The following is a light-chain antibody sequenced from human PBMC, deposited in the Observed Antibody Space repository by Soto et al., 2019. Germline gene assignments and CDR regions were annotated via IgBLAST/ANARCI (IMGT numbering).Light chain of an antibody. CDR2: VGTGGIVG. CDR1: SGYSNYK. V-gene: IGLV9-49*01. Sequence: QAVVTQPPSASASLGASVTLTCTLSSGYSNYKVDWYQQRPGKGPRFVMRVGTGGIVGSKGDGSPDRFSVLGSGLNRYLTIKNIQEEDESDYHCGADHGSGSNFVVFGGGTKLTVL. CDR3: GADHGSGSNFVV. J-gene: IGLJ2*01.